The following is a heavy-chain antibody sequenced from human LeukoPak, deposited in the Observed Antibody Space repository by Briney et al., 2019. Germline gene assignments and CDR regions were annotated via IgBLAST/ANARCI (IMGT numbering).Heavy chain of an antibody. D-gene: IGHD3-22*01. V-gene: IGHV3-48*03. Sequence: PGGSLRLSCAASGFSFSGYEMNWVRQAPGKGLEWVSYISTGGSPIFYADSVKGRFTISRDNAKNSLYLQMNSLRAEDTAVYYCARVGTYYYDSSGYTWGQGTLVTVSS. J-gene: IGHJ4*02. CDR1: GFSFSGYE. CDR3: ARVGTYYYDSSGYT. CDR2: ISTGGSPI.